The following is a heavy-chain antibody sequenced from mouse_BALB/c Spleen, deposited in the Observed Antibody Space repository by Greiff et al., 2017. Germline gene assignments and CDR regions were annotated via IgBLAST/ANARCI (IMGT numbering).Heavy chain of an antibody. V-gene: IGHV1S56*01. J-gene: IGHJ4*01. CDR3: ARFDSGGYYAMDY. Sequence: VKLMESGPELVKPGASVRISCKASGYTFTSYYIHWVKQRPGQGLEWIGWIYPGNVNTKYNEKFKGKATLTADKSSSTAYMQLSSLTSEDSAVYFCARFDSGGYYAMDYWGQGTSVTVSS. CDR1: GYTFTSYY. CDR2: IYPGNVNT. D-gene: IGHD2-4*01.